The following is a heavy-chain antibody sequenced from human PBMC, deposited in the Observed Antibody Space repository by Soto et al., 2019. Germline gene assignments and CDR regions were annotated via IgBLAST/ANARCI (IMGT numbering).Heavy chain of an antibody. J-gene: IGHJ4*02. Sequence: QVQLQQWGAGLLKSSETLSLTCAVYGGSLSGGGYYWSWIRQPPGKGLEWIGEINHSGITNYNPSLKSRVTISADTSKNQCSLKLSSVTAADTSVYFCARGRRGYSSSWLDYWGQGTLVSVSS. CDR1: GGSLSGGGYY. CDR2: INHSGIT. CDR3: ARGRRGYSSSWLDY. V-gene: IGHV4-34*01. D-gene: IGHD6-13*01.